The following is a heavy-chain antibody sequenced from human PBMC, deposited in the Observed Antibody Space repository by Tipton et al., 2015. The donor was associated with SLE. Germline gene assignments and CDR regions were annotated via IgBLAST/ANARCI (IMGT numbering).Heavy chain of an antibody. CDR3: ARHASYYYGMDV. V-gene: IGHV4-59*08. CDR1: GGSISSHY. J-gene: IGHJ6*02. Sequence: LRLSCTVSGGSISSHYWSWIRQPPGKGLEWIGYIYYSGSTNYNPSLKSRVTISVDTSKNQFSLKLSSVTAADTAVYYCARHASYYYGMDVWGQGTTVTVSS. CDR2: IYYSGST.